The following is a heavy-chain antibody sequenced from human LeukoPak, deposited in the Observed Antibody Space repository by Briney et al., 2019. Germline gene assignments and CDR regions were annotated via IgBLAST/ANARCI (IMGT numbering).Heavy chain of an antibody. CDR3: ARGPLGDEFADAFDI. D-gene: IGHD4-17*01. CDR1: GYSISSGYY. J-gene: IGHJ3*02. Sequence: SETLSLTCTVSGYSISSGYYWGWVRRPPGKGLEWIGYIYYSGSTNYNPSLKSRVTISVDTSKNQFSLKLSSVTAADTAVYYCARGPLGDEFADAFDIWGQGTMVTVSS. V-gene: IGHV4-59*01. CDR2: IYYSGST.